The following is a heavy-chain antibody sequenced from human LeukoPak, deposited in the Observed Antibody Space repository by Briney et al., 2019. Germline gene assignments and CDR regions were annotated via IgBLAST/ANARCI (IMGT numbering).Heavy chain of an antibody. CDR1: GFTFSSYW. V-gene: IGHV3-74*01. J-gene: IGHJ4*02. CDR2: INSDGSTT. D-gene: IGHD6-19*01. Sequence: PGGSLRLSCAASGFTFSSYWMHWVRQAPGKGLVWVSRINSDGSTTSYADSVKGRFTISRDNAKNTPYLQMNSLRAEDTAVYYCARDLPIAVADNFDYWGQGTLVTVSS. CDR3: ARDLPIAVADNFDY.